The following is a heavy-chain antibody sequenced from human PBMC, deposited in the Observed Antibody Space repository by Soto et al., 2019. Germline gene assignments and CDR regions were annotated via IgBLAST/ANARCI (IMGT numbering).Heavy chain of an antibody. V-gene: IGHV1-69*01. CDR2: IIPIFGTA. CDR1: GGTFSSYA. D-gene: IGHD4-17*01. CDR3: ARDNLGAYGDYGSIDY. J-gene: IGHJ4*02. Sequence: QVQLVQSGAEVKKPGSSVKVSCKASGGTFSSYAISWVRQAPGQGLEWMGGIIPIFGTANYAQKFQGRVTITADESMSTAYMELSCLRSEDTAVYYCARDNLGAYGDYGSIDYWGRGTLVTVSS.